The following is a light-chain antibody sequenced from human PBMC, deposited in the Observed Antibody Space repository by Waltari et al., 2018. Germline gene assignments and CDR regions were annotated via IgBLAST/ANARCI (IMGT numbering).Light chain of an antibody. Sequence: DIQMTQSPYSLSASVGDTVTITCRASQGISSYLNWFQQKPGKAPKLLIYAATTLQSGVPSRFSGSGSGTEFTLTISSLQPEDFAAYYCLQHNSYPHSFGQGTKVEIK. CDR1: QGISSY. V-gene: IGKV1-17*01. J-gene: IGKJ2*03. CDR3: LQHNSYPHS. CDR2: AAT.